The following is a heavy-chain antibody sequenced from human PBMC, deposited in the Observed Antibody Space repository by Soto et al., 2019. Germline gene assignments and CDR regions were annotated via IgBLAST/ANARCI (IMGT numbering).Heavy chain of an antibody. Sequence: QVQLQESGPGLVKPSETLSLTCTVSGGSISSYYWSWIRQPPGKGLEWNGYIYYSGSTNYNPSLKSRVDISVDTSKNQFSLKLGSVTAADTAVYYCARNPCGGSGGSCYSGGYYYYYSGMEVWGQGTTVTVSS. CDR3: ARNPCGGSGGSCYSGGYYYYYSGMEV. D-gene: IGHD2-15*01. CDR1: GGSISSYY. V-gene: IGHV4-59*12. CDR2: IYYSGST. J-gene: IGHJ6*02.